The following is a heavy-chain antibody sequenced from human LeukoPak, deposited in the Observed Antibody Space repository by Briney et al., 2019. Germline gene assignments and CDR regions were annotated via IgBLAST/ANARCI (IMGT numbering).Heavy chain of an antibody. J-gene: IGHJ6*02. V-gene: IGHV3-30*18. CDR1: GFIFTNYG. Sequence: GGSLRLSCAASGFIFTNYGMNWVRQAPGKGLEWVAVISYDGSNKYYADSVKGQFTTSRDNSKNTLYLQMNSLRAEDTAVYYCAKTRYYYYGMDVWGQGTTVTVSS. CDR3: AKTRYYYYGMDV. CDR2: ISYDGSNK.